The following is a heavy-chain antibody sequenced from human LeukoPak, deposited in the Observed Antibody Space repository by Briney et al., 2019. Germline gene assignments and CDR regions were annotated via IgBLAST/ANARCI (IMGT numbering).Heavy chain of an antibody. CDR2: IIPIFGTA. D-gene: IGHD3-22*01. CDR1: GGTFSSYA. CDR3: ARDYYDSSGYQGDYFDY. Sequence: ASVKVSCKASGGTFSSYAISWVRQAPGQGPEWMGGIIPIFGTANYAQKFQGRVTITADESTSTAYMELSSLRSEDTAVYYCARDYYDSSGYQGDYFDYWGQGTLVTVSS. V-gene: IGHV1-69*13. J-gene: IGHJ4*02.